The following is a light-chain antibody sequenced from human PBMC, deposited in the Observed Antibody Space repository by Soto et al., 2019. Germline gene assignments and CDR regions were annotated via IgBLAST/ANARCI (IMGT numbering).Light chain of an antibody. J-gene: IGKJ2*01. V-gene: IGKV1-39*01. Sequence: DIQMTQSPSSLSASVGDRVTITCRASQHINSYLNWYQQKPGKAPKLLIYAASDLQSGVPSRFSGSRSGTDFTLTISSLQPEDFATYYCQQSYKTPPSFGKGNKLEIK. CDR3: QQSYKTPPS. CDR2: AAS. CDR1: QHINSY.